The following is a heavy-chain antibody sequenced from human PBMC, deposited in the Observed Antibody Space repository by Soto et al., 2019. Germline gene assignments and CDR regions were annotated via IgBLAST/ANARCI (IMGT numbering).Heavy chain of an antibody. CDR3: ASSKGGGGWFDP. V-gene: IGHV4-31*03. CDR2: IYYSGST. D-gene: IGHD4-4*01. CDR1: GGSISSGGYY. J-gene: IGHJ5*02. Sequence: SETLSLTCTVSGGSISSGGYYWSWIRQHPGKGLEWIGYIYYSGSTYYNPSLKSRVTISVDTSKNQFSLKLSSVTAADTAVYYCASSKGGGGWFDPWGRGTLVTVSS.